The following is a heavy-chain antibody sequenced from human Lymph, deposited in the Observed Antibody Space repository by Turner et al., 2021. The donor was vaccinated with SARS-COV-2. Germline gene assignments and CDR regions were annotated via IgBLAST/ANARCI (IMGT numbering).Heavy chain of an antibody. CDR1: GIIVSRNY. CDR2: IYSGGTT. D-gene: IGHD6-13*01. Sequence: EVQLVETGGGWIQPGGSLRRSCAASGIIVSRNYMNWVRQAPGKGLEWVSVIYSGGTTYYADSVKGRFTISRDNSKNTLYLQMNSLRVEDTAVYYCARDLGTYGMDVWGQGTTVTVSS. J-gene: IGHJ6*02. V-gene: IGHV3-53*02. CDR3: ARDLGTYGMDV.